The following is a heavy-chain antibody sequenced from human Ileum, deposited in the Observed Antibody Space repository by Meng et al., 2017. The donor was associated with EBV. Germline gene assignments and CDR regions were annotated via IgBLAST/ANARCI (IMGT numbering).Heavy chain of an antibody. CDR3: ATSGDNSGFYLGY. CDR1: GDSISTYNG. D-gene: IGHD3-22*01. Sequence: VDRQRSSPGLVKPSGTPPLPCPGSGDSISTYNGSTWVRQAPEKGLEWIGEIYHSGRTNYNPSLTSRVTMSVDKSKKQISLNLSSVTAADTAVYYCATSGDNSGFYLGYWGPGILVTVSS. J-gene: IGHJ4*02. CDR2: IYHSGRT. V-gene: IGHV4-4*02.